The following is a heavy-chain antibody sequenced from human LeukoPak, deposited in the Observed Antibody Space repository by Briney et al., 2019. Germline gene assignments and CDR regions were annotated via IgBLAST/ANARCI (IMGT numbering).Heavy chain of an antibody. Sequence: PSETLSLTCTVSGGSISSSSYYWGWIRQPPRKGLEWIGSIYYSGSTYYNPSLKSRVTISVDTSKNQFSLKLISVTAADTAVYYCARDRTVRGGIDYWGQGTLVTVSS. J-gene: IGHJ4*02. CDR2: IYYSGST. D-gene: IGHD3-10*01. CDR3: ARDRTVRGGIDY. V-gene: IGHV4-39*07. CDR1: GGSISSSSYY.